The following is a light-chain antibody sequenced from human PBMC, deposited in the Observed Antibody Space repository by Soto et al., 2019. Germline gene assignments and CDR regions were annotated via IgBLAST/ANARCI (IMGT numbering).Light chain of an antibody. CDR2: GAS. V-gene: IGKV3-15*01. CDR1: QRVSTN. CDR3: QQYRNWPPTYT. Sequence: EIVMTQSPATLSVSPGERATLSCRASQRVSTNLAWYQQKPGQAPRLLIYGASTRATGIPARFSGSGSETEFTLTISSLQSEDFAVYYCQQYRNWPPTYTFGQGTKLEIK. J-gene: IGKJ2*01.